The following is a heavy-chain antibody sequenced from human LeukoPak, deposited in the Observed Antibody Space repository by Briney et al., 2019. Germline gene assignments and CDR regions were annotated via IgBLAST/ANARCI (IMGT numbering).Heavy chain of an antibody. J-gene: IGHJ4*02. CDR1: GFTFSSYG. CDR3: AKSANILTGYYLHFDY. V-gene: IGHV3-23*01. D-gene: IGHD3-9*01. CDR2: ISGSGGST. Sequence: GGSLRLSCAASGFTFSSYGMSWVRQAPGKGLEWVSAISGSGGSTYYADSVKGRFTISRDNSKNTLYLQMNSLRAEDTAVYYCAKSANILTGYYLHFDYWGQGTLVTVSS.